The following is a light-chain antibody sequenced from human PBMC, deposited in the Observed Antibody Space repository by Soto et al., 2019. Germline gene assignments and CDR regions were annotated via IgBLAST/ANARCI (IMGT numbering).Light chain of an antibody. CDR3: SSYAGGNNFV. V-gene: IGLV2-8*01. J-gene: IGLJ1*01. Sequence: QSGLTQPPSASGSPGQSVTISCTGTSSDVGGYDYVSWYQQHPGKAPKLMIYEVTKRPSGVPDRFSGSKSGNTASLTVSGLQAEDEADYYCSSYAGGNNFVFGIGTKVTV. CDR2: EVT. CDR1: SSDVGGYDY.